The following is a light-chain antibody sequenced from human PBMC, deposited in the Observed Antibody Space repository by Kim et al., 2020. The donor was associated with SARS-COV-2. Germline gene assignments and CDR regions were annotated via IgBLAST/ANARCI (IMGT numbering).Light chain of an antibody. V-gene: IGLV1-40*01. CDR1: TSNIGAGYG. J-gene: IGLJ2*01. CDR3: QSYDSSLSGSV. Sequence: QRVSSACTGGTSNIGAGYGVPGHRQLPGTAPKLLIYGNSNRPSGVPDRFSGSKSGTSASLAITGLQAEDEADYYCQSYDSSLSGSVFGGGTKLTVL. CDR2: GNS.